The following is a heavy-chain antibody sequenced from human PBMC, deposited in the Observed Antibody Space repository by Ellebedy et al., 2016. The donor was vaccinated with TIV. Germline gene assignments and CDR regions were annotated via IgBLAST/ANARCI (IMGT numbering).Heavy chain of an antibody. CDR3: ARRDGDSDFDY. V-gene: IGHV5-51*01. Sequence: GESLKISCKGSGYTFISYWIGWVRQMPGKGLEWMGVIYPGDSDTRYSPSFQGQVTISADKSINTAYLQWSSLEASDTAIYYCARRDGDSDFDYWGQGTLVTVSS. CDR1: GYTFISYW. CDR2: IYPGDSDT. D-gene: IGHD4-17*01. J-gene: IGHJ4*02.